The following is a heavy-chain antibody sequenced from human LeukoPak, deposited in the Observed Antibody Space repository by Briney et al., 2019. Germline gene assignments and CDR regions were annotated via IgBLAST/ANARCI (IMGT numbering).Heavy chain of an antibody. V-gene: IGHV3-23*01. CDR3: AKEQYYDSSGDAFDI. J-gene: IGHJ3*02. Sequence: PGGSLRLSRAASGFTFSSYGMSWVRQAPGKGLEWVSAISGSGGSTYYADSVKGRFTISRDNSKNTLYLQMNSLRAEDTAVYYCAKEQYYDSSGDAFDIWGQGTMVTVSS. CDR1: GFTFSSYG. CDR2: ISGSGGST. D-gene: IGHD3-22*01.